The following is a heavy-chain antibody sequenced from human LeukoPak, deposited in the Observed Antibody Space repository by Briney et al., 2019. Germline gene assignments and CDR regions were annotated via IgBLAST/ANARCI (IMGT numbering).Heavy chain of an antibody. CDR3: ARGMVEYSSSSAYYFDY. Sequence: PGGSLRLSCAASGFTVSSNYMSWVRQAPGEGLEWVSVIYSGGSTYYADSVKGRFTFSRDNSKNTLYLQMNSLRAEDTAVYYCARGMVEYSSSSAYYFDYWGQGTLVTVSS. CDR1: GFTVSSNY. J-gene: IGHJ4*02. CDR2: IYSGGST. V-gene: IGHV3-53*01. D-gene: IGHD6-6*01.